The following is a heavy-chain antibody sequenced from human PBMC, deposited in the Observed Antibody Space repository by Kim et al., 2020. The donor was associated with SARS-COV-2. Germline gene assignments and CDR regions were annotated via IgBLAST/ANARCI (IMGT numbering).Heavy chain of an antibody. D-gene: IGHD3-22*01. Sequence: GGSPRLSCAASGFTVSSNYMSWVRQAPGKGLEWVSVIYSGGSTYYADSVKGRFTISRDNSKNTLYLQMNSLRAEDTAVYYCARGGYYDSSHYFDYWGQGTLVTVSS. CDR1: GFTVSSNY. CDR3: ARGGYYDSSHYFDY. CDR2: IYSGGST. V-gene: IGHV3-53*01. J-gene: IGHJ4*02.